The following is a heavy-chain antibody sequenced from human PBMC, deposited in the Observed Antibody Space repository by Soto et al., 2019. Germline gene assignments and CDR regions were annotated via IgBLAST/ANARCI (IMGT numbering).Heavy chain of an antibody. CDR2: ISGSGGTT. J-gene: IGHJ3*02. CDR1: GFTFSSYA. CDR3: AKPANGWFSAFDI. D-gene: IGHD6-19*01. V-gene: IGHV3-23*01. Sequence: EVQLLESGGGLVQPGGSLRLSCAASGFTFSSYAMSWVRQAPGKGLEWVSAISGSGGTTYYADSVKDRFTFSRDNSISTQNKIRNSLRAENTAVYYCAKPANGWFSAFDIWGQGTMVTVSS.